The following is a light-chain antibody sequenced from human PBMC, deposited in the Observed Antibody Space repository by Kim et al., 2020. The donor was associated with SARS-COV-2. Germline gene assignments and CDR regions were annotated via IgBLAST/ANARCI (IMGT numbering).Light chain of an antibody. V-gene: IGLV2-14*04. CDR1: SSDVGGYNY. CDR3: SSYTSSSTWV. J-gene: IGLJ3*02. CDR2: DVS. Sequence: GQSFTISCTGTSSDVGGYNYVSWYQQHPGKAPKLMIYDVSKRPSGVSNRFSGSKSGNTASLTISWLQAEDEADYYCSSYTSSSTWVFGGGTQLTVL.